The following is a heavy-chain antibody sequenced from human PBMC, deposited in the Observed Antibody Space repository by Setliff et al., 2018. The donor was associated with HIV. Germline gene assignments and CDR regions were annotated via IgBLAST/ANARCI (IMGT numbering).Heavy chain of an antibody. CDR1: GGSISSGSYY. J-gene: IGHJ4*02. D-gene: IGHD3-22*01. CDR2: IYTSGST. V-gene: IGHV4-61*09. Sequence: SETLSLTCTVSGGSISSGSYYWSWIRQPAGKGLEWIGHIYTSGSTNYNPSLKSRVTISVDTSKNQLSLKLSSVTAADTAVYYCARGRSRYYYDGSGYYVDYWGQGTQVTVSS. CDR3: ARGRSRYYYDGSGYYVDY.